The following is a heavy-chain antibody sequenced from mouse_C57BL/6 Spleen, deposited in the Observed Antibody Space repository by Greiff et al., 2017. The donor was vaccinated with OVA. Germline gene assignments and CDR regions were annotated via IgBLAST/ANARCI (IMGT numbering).Heavy chain of an antibody. D-gene: IGHD2-10*02. V-gene: IGHV5-17*01. Sequence: EVKVVESGGGLVKPGGSLKLSCAASGFTFSDYGMHWVRQAPEKGLEWVAYISSGNSTIYYADTVKGRFTISRDNAKNTLFLQMTSLRSEDTAMYYCARESFLGMDYWGKGTSVTVSS. CDR3: ARESFLGMDY. CDR2: ISSGNSTI. J-gene: IGHJ4*01. CDR1: GFTFSDYG.